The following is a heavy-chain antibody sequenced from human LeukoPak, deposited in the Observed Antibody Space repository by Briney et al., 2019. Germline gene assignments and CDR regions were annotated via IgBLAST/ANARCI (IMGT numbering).Heavy chain of an antibody. CDR3: ARDKRSGAPPRYAFDI. V-gene: IGHV1-2*04. CDR2: INPNSGGT. J-gene: IGHJ3*02. Sequence: ASVKVACKASGYTFTGYYMHWVRQAPGQGLEWMGWINPNSGGTNYAQKFQGWVTMTRDTSISTAYMELSRLRSYDTAVYYCARDKRSGAPPRYAFDIWGQGTMVTVSS. CDR1: GYTFTGYY. D-gene: IGHD1-1*01.